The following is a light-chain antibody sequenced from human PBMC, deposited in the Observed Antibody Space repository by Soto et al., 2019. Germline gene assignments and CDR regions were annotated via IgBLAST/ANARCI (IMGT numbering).Light chain of an antibody. Sequence: DIQMTQSPSSLSASVGERVIITCRASQSISRYLNWYQRKPGRAPKLLVYAASNLQSGVPSRFSGSGSETDFTLTINSLQPEDFATYYCQQSYVIPWTFGQGTELEVK. CDR1: QSISRY. CDR3: QQSYVIPWT. J-gene: IGKJ1*01. CDR2: AAS. V-gene: IGKV1-39*01.